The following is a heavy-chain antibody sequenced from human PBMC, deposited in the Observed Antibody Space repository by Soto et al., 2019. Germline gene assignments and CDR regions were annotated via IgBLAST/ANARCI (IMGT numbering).Heavy chain of an antibody. CDR3: AKSHLYYDFWSRYYADY. Sequence: PGGSLRLSCAASGFTFSSYAMSWVRQAPGKGLEWVSAISGSGGSTYYADSVKGRFTISRDNSKNTLYLQMNSLRAEDTAVYYCAKSHLYYDFWSRYYADYWGQGTLVTVSS. CDR1: GFTFSSYA. CDR2: ISGSGGST. D-gene: IGHD3-3*01. J-gene: IGHJ4*02. V-gene: IGHV3-23*01.